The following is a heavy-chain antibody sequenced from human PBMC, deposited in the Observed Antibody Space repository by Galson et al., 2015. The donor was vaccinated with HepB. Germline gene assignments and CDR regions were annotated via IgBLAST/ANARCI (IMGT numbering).Heavy chain of an antibody. V-gene: IGHV3-66*01. J-gene: IGHJ4*02. CDR1: GYSFTSYW. D-gene: IGHD5-18*01. Sequence: SGAEVKKPGESLKISCKGSGYSFTSYWIGWVRQAPGKGLEWVSVIYSGGSTYYADSVKGRFTISRDNSKNTLYLQMNSLRAEDTAVYYCAREDSYGIDYWGQGTLVTVSS. CDR2: IYSGGST. CDR3: AREDSYGIDY.